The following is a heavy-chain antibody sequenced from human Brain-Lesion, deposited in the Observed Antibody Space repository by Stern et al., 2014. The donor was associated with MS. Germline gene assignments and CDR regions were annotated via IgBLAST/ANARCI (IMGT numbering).Heavy chain of an antibody. Sequence: QVQLVQSGPGLVKPSETLSLTCTVSGGSISSSSYYWGWIRQPPGKWLEWIGSIYYSGSPHYNPSLKSRVNISVNTVNNPLSLHLSSVTAADTAVYYCASWLVNAFDIWGQGTMVTVSS. CDR3: ASWLVNAFDI. CDR1: GGSISSSSYY. V-gene: IGHV4-39*01. CDR2: IYYSGSP. J-gene: IGHJ3*02. D-gene: IGHD6-6*01.